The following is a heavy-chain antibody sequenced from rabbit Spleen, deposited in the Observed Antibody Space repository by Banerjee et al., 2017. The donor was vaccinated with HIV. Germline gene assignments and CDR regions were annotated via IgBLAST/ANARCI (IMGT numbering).Heavy chain of an antibody. D-gene: IGHD4-1*01. V-gene: IGHV1S45*01. CDR1: GFSFSSNW. CDR2: IDTRDGDT. CDR3: ARETSSGWGIISFYFSL. J-gene: IGHJ4*01. Sequence: QEQLEESGGDLVKPEGSLTLTCTASGFSFSSNWICWVRQAPGKGLEWIACIDTRDGDTDYANWPKGRFTISKASSTTVTLQMTSLTAADTATYFCARETSSGWGIISFYFSLWGPGTLVTVS.